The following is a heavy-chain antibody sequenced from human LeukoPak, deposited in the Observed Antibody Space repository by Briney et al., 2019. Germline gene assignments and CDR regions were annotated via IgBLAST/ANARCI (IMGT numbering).Heavy chain of an antibody. D-gene: IGHD4-23*01. V-gene: IGHV1-8*01. J-gene: IGHJ3*02. CDR2: VNPNSGNT. CDR3: ARGVMDYGGNSAGDAFDI. CDR1: GYTFTSYD. Sequence: GASVKVSCKASGYTFTSYDINWVRQATGQGLEWMGWVNPNSGNTGYAQKFQGRVTMTRNTSISTAYMELSSLRSEDTAVYYCARGVMDYGGNSAGDAFDIWGQGTMVTVSS.